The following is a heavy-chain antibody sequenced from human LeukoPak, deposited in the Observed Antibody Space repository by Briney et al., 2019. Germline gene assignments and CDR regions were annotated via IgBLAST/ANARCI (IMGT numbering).Heavy chain of an antibody. V-gene: IGHV3-30*02. CDR3: AKPWGPFYDFHSWFDP. J-gene: IGHJ5*02. D-gene: IGHD3-3*01. Sequence: PGGSVRLSCAASGFTFSSYGMHWVRQAPGKGLEWVAFIRYDGSNKYYADSVKGRFTISRDNSKNTLYLQMNSLRAEDTAVYYCAKPWGPFYDFHSWFDPWGQGTLVTVSS. CDR1: GFTFSSYG. CDR2: IRYDGSNK.